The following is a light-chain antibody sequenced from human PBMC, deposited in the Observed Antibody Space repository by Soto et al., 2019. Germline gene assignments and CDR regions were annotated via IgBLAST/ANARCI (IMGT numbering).Light chain of an antibody. J-gene: IGKJ2*01. Sequence: EIVLTQSPGTLSLSPGERATLSCRASQSVSSSFLAWYQQKPGQAPRLLIYAASSRATGIPDRFGGSGSGTDFTLTISRLEPEDFAVYHFQQYGSLPTFRQGTKLEIK. V-gene: IGKV3-20*01. CDR2: AAS. CDR1: QSVSSSF. CDR3: QQYGSLPT.